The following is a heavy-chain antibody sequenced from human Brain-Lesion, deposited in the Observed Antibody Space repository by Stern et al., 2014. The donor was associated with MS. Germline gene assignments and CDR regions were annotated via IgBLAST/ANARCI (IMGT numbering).Heavy chain of an antibody. D-gene: IGHD2-2*01. V-gene: IGHV4-61*02. CDR3: ARGRVVPGFQYYATDV. Sequence: QVQLQESGPGLVKPSQTLSLSCTVSGGSISSGGYYWSWIRQPAGKGLEWIGRIFNSGSTSYKPSLKSRGPISINTSKNQFSLRLNSMTAADTAVYYCARGRVVPGFQYYATDVWGQGTTVIVSS. CDR1: GGSISSGGYY. CDR2: IFNSGST. J-gene: IGHJ6*02.